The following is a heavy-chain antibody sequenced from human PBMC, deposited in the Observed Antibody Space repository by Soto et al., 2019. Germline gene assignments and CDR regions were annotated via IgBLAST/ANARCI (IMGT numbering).Heavy chain of an antibody. V-gene: IGHV3-30*03. Sequence: HPGGSLRLSCAASGFTFSSYGMHWVRQAPGKGLEWVAVISYDGSNKYYADSVKGRFTISRDNSKNTLYLQMNSLRAEDTAVYYCATSSGWYLRAPPLDWGQGTLVTVSS. CDR3: ATSSGWYLRAPPLD. CDR2: ISYDGSNK. CDR1: GFTFSSYG. J-gene: IGHJ4*02. D-gene: IGHD6-19*01.